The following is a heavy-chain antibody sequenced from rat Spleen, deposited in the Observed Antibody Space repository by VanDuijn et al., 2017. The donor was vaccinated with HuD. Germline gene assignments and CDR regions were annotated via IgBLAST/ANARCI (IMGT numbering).Heavy chain of an antibody. J-gene: IGHJ4*01. CDR2: ISSGGST. CDR1: GFSLTSYT. Sequence: QVQLKESGPGLVQPSQTLSLTCTVSGFSLTSYTVSWVRQPPGKGLEWIAAISSGGSTYYNSALKSRLSISRDTSKSQVFLKMNSLQTEDTAMYFCARGIIRGRVMDAWGQGASVTVSS. V-gene: IGHV2-6*01. CDR3: ARGIIRGRVMDA. D-gene: IGHD4-3*01.